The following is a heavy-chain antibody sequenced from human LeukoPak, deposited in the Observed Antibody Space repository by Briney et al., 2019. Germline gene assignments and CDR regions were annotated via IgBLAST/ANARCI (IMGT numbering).Heavy chain of an antibody. J-gene: IGHJ5*02. CDR1: GGSISTYY. CDR2: IYYSGST. CDR3: ARIYSSSWFLNWFDP. V-gene: IGHV4-59*08. D-gene: IGHD6-13*01. Sequence: SETLSLTCTVSGGSISTYYWSWIRQPPGKGLEWIGYIYYSGSTNYNPSLKSRVTILVDTSKNQFSLKLNSVTAADTAVYYCARIYSSSWFLNWFDPWGQGTLVTVSS.